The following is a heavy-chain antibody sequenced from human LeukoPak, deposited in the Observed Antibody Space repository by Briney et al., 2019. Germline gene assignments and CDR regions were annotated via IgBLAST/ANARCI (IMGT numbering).Heavy chain of an antibody. CDR2: ITYDGSNK. D-gene: IGHD7-27*01. J-gene: IGHJ4*02. V-gene: IGHV3-30*03. CDR3: ARDLAWGAFDY. Sequence: GRSLRLSCAASGFTFSSYAMHWVRQAPGKGLEWVALITYDGSNKYNADSVKGRFTISRDDSKNTLSLQMNSLRVEDTAVYYCARDLAWGAFDYWGQGTLVTVSS. CDR1: GFTFSSYA.